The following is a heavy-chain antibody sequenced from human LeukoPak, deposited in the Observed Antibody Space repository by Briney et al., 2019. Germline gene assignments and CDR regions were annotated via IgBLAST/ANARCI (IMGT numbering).Heavy chain of an antibody. CDR3: ARDRYGVPGD. Sequence: GGSLRLSCAPSGFIFSTFPMHWVRQAPGKGLEWVAVISYDGSNKYYADSVKGRFTISRDNSKNTLYLQMNSLRAEDTAVYYCARDRYGVPGDWGQGTLVTVSS. J-gene: IGHJ4*02. V-gene: IGHV3-30-3*01. D-gene: IGHD3-10*01. CDR1: GFIFSTFP. CDR2: ISYDGSNK.